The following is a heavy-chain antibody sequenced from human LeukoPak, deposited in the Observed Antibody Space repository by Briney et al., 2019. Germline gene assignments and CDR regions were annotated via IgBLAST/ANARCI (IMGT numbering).Heavy chain of an antibody. CDR1: GDSISTYY. J-gene: IGHJ4*02. D-gene: IGHD3-22*01. V-gene: IGHV4-4*07. CDR2: VYFTGSA. Sequence: SETLSLTCTVSGDSISTYYWSWIRQPAGRGLEWIGRVYFTGSANYNPSLNSRVTMSIDTSKNQFSLNLSSVTAADTAVYYCARQTYYYDSSGYYRPQFFDYWGQGTLVTVSS. CDR3: ARQTYYYDSSGYYRPQFFDY.